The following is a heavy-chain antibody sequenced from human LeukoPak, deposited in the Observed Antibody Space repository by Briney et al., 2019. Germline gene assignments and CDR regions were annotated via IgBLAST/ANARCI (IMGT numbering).Heavy chain of an antibody. Sequence: ASVKVSCKASGYTFTGYYMHWVRQAPGQGLEWVGWINPNSGGTNYAQKFQGRVTMTRDTSISTAYMELSRLRSDDTAVYYCARLGGGYSSSWYRAINWFDPWGQGTLVTVSS. V-gene: IGHV1-2*02. CDR1: GYTFTGYY. CDR2: INPNSGGT. D-gene: IGHD6-13*01. J-gene: IGHJ5*02. CDR3: ARLGGGYSSSWYRAINWFDP.